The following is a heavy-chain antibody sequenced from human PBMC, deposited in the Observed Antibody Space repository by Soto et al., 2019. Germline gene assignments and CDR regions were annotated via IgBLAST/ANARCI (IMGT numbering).Heavy chain of an antibody. V-gene: IGHV3-23*01. J-gene: IGHJ4*02. D-gene: IGHD3-3*01. Sequence: GGSLRLSCAASGFSFGSYALSWVRQAPGPGLEWVSTISGSDGKTFYADSVKGRFSISRDTSQNTLYLQMNSLRADDTAIYYCARWSYLDYWGQGTRVTVSS. CDR1: GFSFGSYA. CDR3: ARWSYLDY. CDR2: ISGSDGKT.